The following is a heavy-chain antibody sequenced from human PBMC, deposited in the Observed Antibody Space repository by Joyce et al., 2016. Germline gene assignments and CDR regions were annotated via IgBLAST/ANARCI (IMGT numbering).Heavy chain of an antibody. CDR2: AYRSSS. D-gene: IGHD3-16*01. Sequence: QVRLQQSGPGLVKPSQTLSLTCAVSGDSVSSNTVAWNWIRYSPSRGLEWLGRAYRSSSQYAESVRGRLNIHPDTSKNPFSLQLNSVTPEDTAVYFCTRGINHGFDIWGQRTVVTVSS. V-gene: IGHV6-1*01. CDR1: GDSVSSNTVA. J-gene: IGHJ3*02. CDR3: TRGINHGFDI.